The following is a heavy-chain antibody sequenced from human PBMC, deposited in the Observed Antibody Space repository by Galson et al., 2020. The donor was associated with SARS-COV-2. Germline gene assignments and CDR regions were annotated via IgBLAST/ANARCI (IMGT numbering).Heavy chain of an antibody. V-gene: IGHV4-4*02. J-gene: IGHJ6*02. CDR3: ARRMNIAVAGTLLPRYYYYGMDV. CDR1: GGSISSSNW. CDR2: IYHSGST. D-gene: IGHD6-19*01. Sequence: TLSLTCAVSGGSISSSNWWSWVRQPPGKGLEWIGEIYHSGSTNYNPSLKSRVTISVDKSKNQFSLKLSSVTAADTAVYYCARRMNIAVAGTLLPRYYYYGMDVWGQGTTVTVSS.